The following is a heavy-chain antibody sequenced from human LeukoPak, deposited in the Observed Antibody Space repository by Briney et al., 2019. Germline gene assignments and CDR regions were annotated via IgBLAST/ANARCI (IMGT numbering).Heavy chain of an antibody. CDR1: GFTFSDYY. CDR3: AKDAYGDQYWYFDL. Sequence: GGSLRLSCAASGFTFSDYYMSWIRQAPGKGLEWVSYISSSGSTIYYADSVKGRFTISRDNAKNSLYLQMNSLRAEDTAVYYCAKDAYGDQYWYFDLWGRGTLVTVSS. J-gene: IGHJ2*01. V-gene: IGHV3-11*01. CDR2: ISSSGSTI. D-gene: IGHD4-17*01.